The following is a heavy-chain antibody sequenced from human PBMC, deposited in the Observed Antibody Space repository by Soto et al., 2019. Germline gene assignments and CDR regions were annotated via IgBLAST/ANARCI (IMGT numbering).Heavy chain of an antibody. Sequence: GGSLRLSCAVSGLTVSTNYMSWVRQAPGRGLEWVSNIYGASSTYYADSVKGRFTTSRDFSTNMLYLEMDSLRAEDTAVYYCASGGSQPHFDYWGQGSLVTVSS. CDR2: IYGASST. CDR3: ASGGSQPHFDY. V-gene: IGHV3-66*01. CDR1: GLTVSTNY. J-gene: IGHJ4*02. D-gene: IGHD2-15*01.